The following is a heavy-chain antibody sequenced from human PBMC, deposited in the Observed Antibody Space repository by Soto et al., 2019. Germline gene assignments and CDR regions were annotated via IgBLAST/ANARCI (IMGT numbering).Heavy chain of an antibody. CDR1: GFTFGDYW. CDR3: ASQGVSYAMDV. V-gene: IGHV3-7*05. CDR2: MNQDGSEK. Sequence: EVQLVESGGGLVQPGGSLRLSCTVSGFTFGDYWMTWVRQAPGKGLEWVANMNQDGSEKYYVDSVQGRFAISRDNAKNSLYLQMHSLSAEDTAVYYCASQGVSYAMDVWGQGTTVTVSS. D-gene: IGHD3-10*01. J-gene: IGHJ6*02.